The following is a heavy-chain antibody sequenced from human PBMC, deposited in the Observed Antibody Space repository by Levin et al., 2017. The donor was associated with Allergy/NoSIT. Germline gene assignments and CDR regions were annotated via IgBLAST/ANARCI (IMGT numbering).Heavy chain of an antibody. D-gene: IGHD6-19*01. V-gene: IGHV3-73*01. CDR1: GFTSSGSE. J-gene: IGHJ6*02. CDR2: IRSKADAYAT. Sequence: LSLTCAASGFTSSGSEMHWVRQASGKGLEWVGRIRSKADAYATAYAASMKGRFTISRDDSKNTAYLQLNSLKIEDMAVYYCIIPVAANGKTRTYGLDVWGQGTTVTVSS. CDR3: IIPVAANGKTRTYGLDV.